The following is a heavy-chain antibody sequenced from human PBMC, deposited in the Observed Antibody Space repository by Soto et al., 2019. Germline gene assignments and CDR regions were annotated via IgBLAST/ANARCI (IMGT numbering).Heavy chain of an antibody. CDR2: IWYDGSNK. J-gene: IGHJ6*02. Sequence: GGSLRLSCAASGFTFSSYGMHWVRQAPGKGLEWVAVIWYDGSNKYYADSVKGRFTISRDNSKNTLYLQMNSLRAEDTAVYYCARVEQLVDYYYYGMDVWGQGTTVTVSS. CDR3: ARVEQLVDYYYYGMDV. CDR1: GFTFSSYG. V-gene: IGHV3-33*01. D-gene: IGHD6-6*01.